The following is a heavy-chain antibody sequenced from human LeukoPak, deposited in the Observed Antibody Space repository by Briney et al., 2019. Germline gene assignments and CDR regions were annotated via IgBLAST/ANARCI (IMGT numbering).Heavy chain of an antibody. Sequence: SETLSLTCTVSGGSISSYYWSWIRQPPGKGLEYIGYIYYSGNTKSNPSLNSRVTISVDTSKNQFSLKLSSVTAADTAVYYCARRGSGASLEYYFDLWGRGTLVTVSS. J-gene: IGHJ2*01. V-gene: IGHV4-59*08. CDR1: GGSISSYY. CDR3: ARRGSGASLEYYFDL. D-gene: IGHD1-14*01. CDR2: IYYSGNT.